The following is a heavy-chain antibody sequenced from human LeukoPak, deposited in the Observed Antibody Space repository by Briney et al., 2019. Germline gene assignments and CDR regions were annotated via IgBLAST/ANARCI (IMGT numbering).Heavy chain of an antibody. D-gene: IGHD5-18*01. CDR3: ARDKDTALVNCFDP. CDR2: INPNSGDT. J-gene: IGHJ5*02. V-gene: IGHV1-2*02. Sequence: GASVKVSCKASGYTFTGYYMHWVRQAPGQGLEWMGWINPNSGDTNCAQKFQGRITMTRDTSISTAYMELSRLRSDDTAVYYCARDKDTALVNCFDPWGQGTLVTVSS. CDR1: GYTFTGYY.